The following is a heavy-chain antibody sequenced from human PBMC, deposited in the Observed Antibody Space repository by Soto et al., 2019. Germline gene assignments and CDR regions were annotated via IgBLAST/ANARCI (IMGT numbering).Heavy chain of an antibody. CDR2: ISSSGSTI. CDR1: GFTFSSYE. D-gene: IGHD4-4*01. J-gene: IGHJ1*01. CDR3: ARGVKDGSEYFQH. Sequence: EVQLVESGGGLVQPGGSLRLSCAASGFTFSSYEMNWVRQAPGKGLEWVSYISSSGSTIYYADSVKGRFTISRDNAKKSLYLQMNSLTAEDTAVYYCARGVKDGSEYFQHWGQGTLVTVSS. V-gene: IGHV3-48*03.